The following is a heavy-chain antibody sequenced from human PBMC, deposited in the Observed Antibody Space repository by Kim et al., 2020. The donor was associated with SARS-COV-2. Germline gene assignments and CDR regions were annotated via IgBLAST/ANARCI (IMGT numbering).Heavy chain of an antibody. CDR2: ISYDGSNK. J-gene: IGHJ4*02. CDR3: ARAPLDRQIWLGSY. D-gene: IGHD5-18*01. CDR1: GFTFSSYT. Sequence: GGSLRLSCAASGFTFSSYTMHWVRQAPGKGLEWVAVISYDGSNKYYADSVKGRFTISRDNSKNTVYLQMNSLRAEDTAVYYCARAPLDRQIWLGSYWGQGTLVTVSS. V-gene: IGHV3-30*04.